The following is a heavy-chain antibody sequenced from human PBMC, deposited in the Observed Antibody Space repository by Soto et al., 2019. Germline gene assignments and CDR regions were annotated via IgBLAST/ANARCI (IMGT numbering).Heavy chain of an antibody. CDR1: GDTFCGYP. D-gene: IGHD3-10*01. J-gene: IGHJ4*02. V-gene: IGHV1-69*18. Sequence: QVQLVQSGAELKKPGSSVKVSCKASGDTFCGYPINWVRQAPGEGLEWMGRIIPVFGTTNDAQRLEGRVTFTADESTNTAYMELRGLLSEDTAVYYCARDGGFGELKYWGPGTLVTVSS. CDR3: ARDGGFGELKY. CDR2: IIPVFGTT.